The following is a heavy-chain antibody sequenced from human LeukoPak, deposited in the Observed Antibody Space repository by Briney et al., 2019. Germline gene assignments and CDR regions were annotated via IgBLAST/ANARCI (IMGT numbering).Heavy chain of an antibody. Sequence: ASVKVSCKTSGYIFSNYGITWVRQAPGQGLEWMGGIIPIFGTANYAQKFQGRVTITADKSTSTAYMELSSLRSEDTAVYYCARKLKYYGSGSYDYWGQGTLVTVSS. CDR3: ARKLKYYGSGSYDY. J-gene: IGHJ4*02. CDR2: IIPIFGTA. CDR1: GYIFSNYG. V-gene: IGHV1-69*06. D-gene: IGHD3-10*01.